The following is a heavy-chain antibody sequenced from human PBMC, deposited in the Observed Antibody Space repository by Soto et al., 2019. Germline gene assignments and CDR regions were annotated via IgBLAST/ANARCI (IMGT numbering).Heavy chain of an antibody. J-gene: IGHJ5*02. CDR2: ISYDGSNK. Sequence: PGGSLRLSCAASGFTFSSYGMHWVRQAPGKGLEWVAVISYDGSNKYYADSVKGRFTISRDNSKNTLYLQMNSLRAEDTAVYYCAKDRFSWYEQRPNWFDPWGQGTLVTVSS. D-gene: IGHD6-13*01. CDR3: AKDRFSWYEQRPNWFDP. CDR1: GFTFSSYG. V-gene: IGHV3-30*18.